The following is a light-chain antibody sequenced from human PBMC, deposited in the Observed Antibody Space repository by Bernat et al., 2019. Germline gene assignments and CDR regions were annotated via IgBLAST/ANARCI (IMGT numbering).Light chain of an antibody. J-gene: IGKJ4*01. CDR2: QFS. V-gene: IGKV2-30*01. CDR3: MQGTHWPLT. Sequence: EVVMTQSPLSLPVTLGQPASFPCISIQSPVFIDGTTYLSWFHQSPGQSPSRLIYQFSNRDFGVPDSFSGSGSGTDFTLKISWVEAEDVGVYFCMQGTHWPLTFGGGTKVEIK. CDR1: QSPVFIDGTTY.